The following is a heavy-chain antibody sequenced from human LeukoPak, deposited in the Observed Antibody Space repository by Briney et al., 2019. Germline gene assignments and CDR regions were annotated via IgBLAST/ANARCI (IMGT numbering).Heavy chain of an antibody. CDR1: GFSVSDTY. J-gene: IGHJ4*02. V-gene: IGHV3-66*01. Sequence: GGSLRLSCAASGFSVSDTYMSWVRQAPGKGLEWVPLLYSGGSTHYADSVKGRFTISRDKSKNMLSLQMNSLRAEDTAVYYCARGKSGIYTRPFDYWGQGTLVTVSS. D-gene: IGHD1-26*01. CDR2: LYSGGST. CDR3: ARGKSGIYTRPFDY.